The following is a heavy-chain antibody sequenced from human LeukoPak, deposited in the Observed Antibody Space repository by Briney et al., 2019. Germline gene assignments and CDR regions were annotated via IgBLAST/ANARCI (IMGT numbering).Heavy chain of an antibody. D-gene: IGHD2-2*02. CDR3: AKGCSSTSCYTDDYYYYNMDV. V-gene: IGHV3-23*01. CDR2: ISASGDTT. J-gene: IGHJ6*02. CDR1: GFTFSAYI. Sequence: PGGSLRLSCAASGFTFSAYIMNWVRHAPGKGLEWVSTISASGDTTHYADSVKGRFTISRDNSKNTLNLQMNSLRAEDTAVYYCAKGCSSTSCYTDDYYYYNMDVWGQGTTVAVSS.